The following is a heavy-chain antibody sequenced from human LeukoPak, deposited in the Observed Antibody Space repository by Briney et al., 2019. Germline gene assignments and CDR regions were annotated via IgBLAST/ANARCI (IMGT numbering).Heavy chain of an antibody. V-gene: IGHV1-24*01. D-gene: IGHD6-19*01. J-gene: IGHJ4*02. Sequence: ASVKVSCKASGYTFTSYGISWVRQAPGQGLEWMGGFDPEDGETIYAQKFQGRVTMTEDTSTDTAYMELSSLRSEDTAVYYCATDLQGISGWYVGCWGQGTLVTVSS. CDR2: FDPEDGET. CDR3: ATDLQGISGWYVGC. CDR1: GYTFTSYG.